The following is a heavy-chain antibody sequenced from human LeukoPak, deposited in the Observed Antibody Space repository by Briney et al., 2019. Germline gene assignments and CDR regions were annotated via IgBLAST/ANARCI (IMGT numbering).Heavy chain of an antibody. V-gene: IGHV3-64*01. Sequence: GGSLRLSCAASGFTFSNYAMHWVRQAPEKGLEYVAAISYNGGGTYYAISVKDRFTISRDNSKNMLYLQMGSLRGEDTAVYYCTQGGTKAYSWGQGTLVSVSS. CDR2: ISYNGGGT. D-gene: IGHD3-16*01. CDR3: TQGGTKAYS. CDR1: GFTFSNYA. J-gene: IGHJ4*02.